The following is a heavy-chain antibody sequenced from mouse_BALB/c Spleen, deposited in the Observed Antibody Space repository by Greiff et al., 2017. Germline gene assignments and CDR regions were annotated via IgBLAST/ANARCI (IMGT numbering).Heavy chain of an antibody. J-gene: IGHJ4*01. Sequence: EVKLLESGPGLVKPSQSLSLTCTVTGYSITSDYAWNWIRQFPGNKLEWMGYISYSGSTSYNPSLKSRISITRDTSKNQFFLQLNSVTTEDTATYYCAHFTTATAYAMDYWGQGTSVTVSS. CDR1: GYSITSDYA. CDR3: AHFTTATAYAMDY. CDR2: ISYSGST. V-gene: IGHV3-2*02. D-gene: IGHD1-2*01.